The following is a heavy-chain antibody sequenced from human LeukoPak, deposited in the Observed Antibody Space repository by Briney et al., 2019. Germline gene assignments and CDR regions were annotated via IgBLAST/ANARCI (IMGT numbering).Heavy chain of an antibody. CDR1: GYTFGGYY. Sequence: GASVKVSCKASGYTFGGYYLHWVRQAPGQGLEWMAWIDPYTGNTHYAQKFQGRITVTRDTSVSTTYMELSWLTSDDTARYYCAREYSASEHWGQGTLVTVSS. D-gene: IGHD5-12*01. V-gene: IGHV1-2*02. J-gene: IGHJ4*02. CDR2: IDPYTGNT. CDR3: AREYSASEH.